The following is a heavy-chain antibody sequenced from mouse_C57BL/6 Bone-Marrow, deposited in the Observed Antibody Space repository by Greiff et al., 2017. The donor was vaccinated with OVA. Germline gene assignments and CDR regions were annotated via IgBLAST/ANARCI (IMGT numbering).Heavy chain of an antibody. CDR3: ARDGYYLYYAMDY. CDR2: IRNKANGYTT. D-gene: IGHD2-3*01. Sequence: EVHLVESGGGLVQPGGSLSLSCAASGFTFTDYYMSWVRQPPGKALEWLGFIRNKANGYTTEYSASVKGRFTISRDNSQSILYLQMNALGAEDSATYYCARDGYYLYYAMDYWGQGTSVTVSS. J-gene: IGHJ4*01. V-gene: IGHV7-3*01. CDR1: GFTFTDYY.